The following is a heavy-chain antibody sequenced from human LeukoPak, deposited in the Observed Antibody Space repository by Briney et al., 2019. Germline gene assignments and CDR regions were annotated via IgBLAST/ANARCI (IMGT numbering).Heavy chain of an antibody. V-gene: IGHV3-21*01. CDR2: ISSSSSYI. Sequence: AGGSLRLSCAASGLTFSSYSMNWVRQAPGKGLEWVSSISSSSSYIYYADSVKGRFTISRDNAKNSLYLQMNSLRAEDTAVYDCARDLGELGFDYWGQGTLVTVSS. CDR3: ARDLGELGFDY. D-gene: IGHD2-21*01. CDR1: GLTFSSYS. J-gene: IGHJ4*02.